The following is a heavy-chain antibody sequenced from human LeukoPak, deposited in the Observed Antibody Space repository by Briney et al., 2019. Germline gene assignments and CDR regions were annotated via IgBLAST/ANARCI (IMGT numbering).Heavy chain of an antibody. D-gene: IGHD6-19*01. J-gene: IGHJ4*02. V-gene: IGHV1-58*01. Sequence: GASVKVSCKASGFTFTSSAVQWVRQARGQRLEWIGWIVVGSGNTNYAQKFQERVTITRDMSTSTAYMELSSLRSEDTAVYYCAAMMGIAVAGTIVDFDYWGQGTLVTVSS. CDR1: GFTFTSSA. CDR3: AAMMGIAVAGTIVDFDY. CDR2: IVVGSGNT.